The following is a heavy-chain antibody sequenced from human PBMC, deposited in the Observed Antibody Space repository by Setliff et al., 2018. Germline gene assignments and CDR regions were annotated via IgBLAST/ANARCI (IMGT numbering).Heavy chain of an antibody. J-gene: IGHJ4*02. D-gene: IGHD3-22*01. CDR2: INPSGGLT. CDR3: AIKGPDSSGYYWIFDY. Sequence: ASVKVSCKASGYTLSNYYMHWVRQAPGQGLEWMGIINPSGGLTRYAQKFQGRVTMTRDTSTSTAYMELSSLRSEDTAMYYCAIKGPDSSGYYWIFDYWGQGTLVTVSS. V-gene: IGHV1-46*01. CDR1: GYTLSNYY.